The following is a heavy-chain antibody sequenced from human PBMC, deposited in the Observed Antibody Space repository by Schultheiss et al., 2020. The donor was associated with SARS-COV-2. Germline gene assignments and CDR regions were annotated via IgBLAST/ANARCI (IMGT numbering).Heavy chain of an antibody. CDR2: IIPIFGSP. CDR3: AREPYGSGTYYFDY. J-gene: IGHJ4*02. CDR1: GGTFSSYA. D-gene: IGHD3-10*01. Sequence: SVKVSCKASGGTFSSYAISWVRQAPGQGLEWMGGIIPIFGSPNYAQNFQGRVTIIADESTSTAYMELSSLTSDDTAVYYCAREPYGSGTYYFDYWGQGTLVTVSS. V-gene: IGHV1-69*13.